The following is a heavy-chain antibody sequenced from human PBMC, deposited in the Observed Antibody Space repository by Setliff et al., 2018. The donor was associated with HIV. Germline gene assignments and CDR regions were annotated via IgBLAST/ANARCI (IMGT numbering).Heavy chain of an antibody. CDR3: ARRGGSDYFTRFDN. V-gene: IGHV4-31*03. CDR2: INHSGST. Sequence: SETLSLTCTVSGGSISRGGYYWSWIRQHPGKGLEWIGEINHSGSTNYNPSLKSRVTILGDTSKNQFSLKLSPVTAADTAVYYCARRGGSDYFTRFDNWGQGTLVTVSS. J-gene: IGHJ4*02. CDR1: GGSISRGGYY. D-gene: IGHD3-3*01.